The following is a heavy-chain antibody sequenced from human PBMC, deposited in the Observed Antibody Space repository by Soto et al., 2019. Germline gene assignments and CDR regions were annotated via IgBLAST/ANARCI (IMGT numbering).Heavy chain of an antibody. D-gene: IGHD3-22*01. J-gene: IGHJ4*02. CDR1: GYTFTIYG. CDR3: ARVDYYDSSCYYGY. Sequence: QVQLVQSGAEVKKPGASVKVSCKASGYTFTIYGISWVGQAPGQGVEWMGGISGYNGNTDYAQNLQDRVTLTTDASTRSVYMELRSLRSDDTAFYYCARVDYYDSSCYYGYWGQGTLLTVSS. V-gene: IGHV1-18*04. CDR2: ISGYNGNT.